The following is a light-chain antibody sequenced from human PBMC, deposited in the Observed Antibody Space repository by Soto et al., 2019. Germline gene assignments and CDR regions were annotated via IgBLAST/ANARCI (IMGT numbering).Light chain of an antibody. V-gene: IGKV3-15*01. CDR2: GAS. Sequence: EIVLTQSPGTLSLSPGERATLSCRASQSVSANFVAWYQQKPGQAPRLLIYGASTRATGIPARFSGSGSGTEFTLTISSLQSEDFEIYYCQQYNNWPITFGQGTRLEIK. J-gene: IGKJ5*01. CDR1: QSVSAN. CDR3: QQYNNWPIT.